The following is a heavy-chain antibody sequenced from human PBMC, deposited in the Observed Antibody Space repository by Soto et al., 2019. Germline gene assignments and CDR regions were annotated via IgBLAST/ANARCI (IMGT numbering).Heavy chain of an antibody. V-gene: IGHV4-30-2*01. CDR1: GGSISSGGYS. CDR3: AAGAIFGVVPLDY. J-gene: IGHJ4*02. CDR2: IYHSGST. D-gene: IGHD3-3*01. Sequence: QLQLQESGSGLVKPSQTLSLTCAVSGGSISSGGYSWSWIRQPPGKGLEWIGYIYHSGSTYYNPPLQSRVTISVDRSKNQFSLKLSSVTAADTAVYYCAAGAIFGVVPLDYWGQGTLVTVSS.